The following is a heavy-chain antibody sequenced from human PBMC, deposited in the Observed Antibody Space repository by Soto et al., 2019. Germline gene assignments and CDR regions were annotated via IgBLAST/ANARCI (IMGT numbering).Heavy chain of an antibody. CDR2: ITSSSSPT. V-gene: IGHV3-48*01. D-gene: IGHD3-10*01. CDR1: GFNFNDYS. J-gene: IGHJ4*02. Sequence: EVQLVESGGGLVQPGGSLRLSCVASGFNFNDYSMHWVRQAPGKGLEWISYITSSSSPTYYADSVKGRFTISRDNVENSLFLQMNRLGAGDTAVYYCGRGRGGGGFSHWGQGTLVTVSS. CDR3: GRGRGGGGFSH.